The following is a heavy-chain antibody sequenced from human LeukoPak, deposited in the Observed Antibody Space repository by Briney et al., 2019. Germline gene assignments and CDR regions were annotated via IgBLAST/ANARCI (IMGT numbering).Heavy chain of an antibody. CDR1: GFTFSSYW. J-gene: IGHJ4*02. CDR2: INSDGSVT. CDR3: TRATGSFYGLVY. D-gene: IGHD1-26*01. V-gene: IGHV3-74*01. Sequence: GGSLRLSCAASGFTFSSYWMHWVRQAPGKGLLWVSRINSDGSVTTYADSVKGRFTISRDNAKNTLYLQMNSLRAEDTAVYYCTRATGSFYGLVYWGQGTLVTVSS.